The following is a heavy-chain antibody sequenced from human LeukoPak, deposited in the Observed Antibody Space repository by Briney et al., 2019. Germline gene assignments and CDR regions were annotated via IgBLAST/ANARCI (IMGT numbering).Heavy chain of an antibody. CDR1: GYTFTSYG. CDR3: ARDSGYDILTGYSPPDWFDP. D-gene: IGHD3-9*01. CDR2: ISAYNGNT. Sequence: ASVKVSCKASGYTFTSYGISWVRQAPGQGLEWMGWISAYNGNTNYAQKLQGRVTMTTDTSTSTAYMELRSLRSDDTAVYYCARDSGYDILTGYSPPDWFDPWGQGTLVTVSS. J-gene: IGHJ5*02. V-gene: IGHV1-18*01.